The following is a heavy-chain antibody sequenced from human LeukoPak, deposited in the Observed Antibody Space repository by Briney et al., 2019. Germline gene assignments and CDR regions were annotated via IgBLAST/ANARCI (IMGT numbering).Heavy chain of an antibody. Sequence: SETLSLTCTVSGGSFSGYYWSWIRQPPGKGLEWIGEINHSGSTNYNPSLKSRVTISVDTSKNQFSLKLSSVTAADTAVYYCARGPMEDFPAATLIDYWGQGTLVTVSS. D-gene: IGHD2-2*01. CDR1: GGSFSGYY. CDR2: INHSGST. CDR3: ARGPMEDFPAATLIDY. V-gene: IGHV4-34*01. J-gene: IGHJ4*02.